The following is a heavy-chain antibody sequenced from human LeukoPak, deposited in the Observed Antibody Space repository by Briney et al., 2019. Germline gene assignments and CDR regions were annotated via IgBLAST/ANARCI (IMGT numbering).Heavy chain of an antibody. CDR2: IYYSGSA. V-gene: IGHV4-39*01. Sequence: SETLSLTCTVSGGSISSSSYYWGWIRQPPGKGLEWIGSIYYSGSAFYNPSLKSRVTISVDTSKNQISLKLSSVTAADTAVYYCARTYYYDSSGPYYWGQGTLVTVSS. J-gene: IGHJ4*02. CDR1: GGSISSSSYY. D-gene: IGHD3-22*01. CDR3: ARTYYYDSSGPYY.